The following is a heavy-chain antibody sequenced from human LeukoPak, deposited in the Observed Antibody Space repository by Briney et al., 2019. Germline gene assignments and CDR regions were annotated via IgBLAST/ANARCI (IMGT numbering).Heavy chain of an antibody. CDR1: GFTFSSYS. CDR3: ARKANIAAGPPARDMDV. V-gene: IGHV3-21*01. J-gene: IGHJ6*03. D-gene: IGHD6-13*01. Sequence: PGGSLRLSCAASGFTFSSYSMNWVRQAPGKGLEWVSSISSSSSYIYYADSVKGRFTISRDNAKNSLYLQMNSLRAEDTAVYYCARKANIAAGPPARDMDVWGKGTTVTVSS. CDR2: ISSSSSYI.